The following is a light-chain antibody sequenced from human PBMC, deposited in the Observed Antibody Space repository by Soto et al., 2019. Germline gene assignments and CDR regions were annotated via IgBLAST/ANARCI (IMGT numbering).Light chain of an antibody. J-gene: IGKJ2*01. V-gene: IGKV3-15*01. CDR1: QSVSSN. Sequence: EIVMTQSPATLSVSPGERATLSCRASQSVSSNLAWYQQKPGQAPRLLIYGASTRATGIRAMFSGSGSGTEFTLTISSLQSEDFALYSCQQYNNWPPYTFGQGTKLDIK. CDR2: GAS. CDR3: QQYNNWPPYT.